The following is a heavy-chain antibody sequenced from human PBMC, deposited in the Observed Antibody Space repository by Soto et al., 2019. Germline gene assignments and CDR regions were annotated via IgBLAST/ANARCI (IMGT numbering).Heavy chain of an antibody. CDR2: ISGSGGST. D-gene: IGHD2-2*01. CDR3: AKDQNPNQLPPYDANYFDY. Sequence: GGSLRLSCAASGFTFSSYAMSWVRQAPGKGLEWVSAISGSGGSTYYADSVKGRFTISRDNSKNTLYLQMNSLRAEDTAVYYCAKDQNPNQLPPYDANYFDYWGQGTLVTVSS. CDR1: GFTFSSYA. J-gene: IGHJ4*02. V-gene: IGHV3-23*01.